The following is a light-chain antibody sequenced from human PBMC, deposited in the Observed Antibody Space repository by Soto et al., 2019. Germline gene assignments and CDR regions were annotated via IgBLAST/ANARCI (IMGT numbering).Light chain of an antibody. CDR1: QSVSSSY. CDR2: GAS. CDR3: QPYGSSPLTIT. J-gene: IGKJ5*01. V-gene: IGKV3-20*01. Sequence: EIVLTQSPGTLSLSQGERATLSCRASQSVSSSYLAWYQQKPGQAPRLLIYGASSRATGIPDRFSGSGSGTDFTLTISRLEPEDFAVYYCQPYGSSPLTITIGQVTRLEI.